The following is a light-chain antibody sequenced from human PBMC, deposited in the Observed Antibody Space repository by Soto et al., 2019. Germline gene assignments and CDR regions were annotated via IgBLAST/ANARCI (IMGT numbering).Light chain of an antibody. CDR1: QSVSISY. Sequence: EIVLTQSPGTLSLSPGEGATLSCRASQSVSISYLAWYQQKRGRAPRLLIYGASSRATGIPDRFSGSGSGTNFTLTIARLEPEDFAVYYCQQYGTSPLTFGGGTKVEIK. J-gene: IGKJ4*01. CDR2: GAS. CDR3: QQYGTSPLT. V-gene: IGKV3-20*01.